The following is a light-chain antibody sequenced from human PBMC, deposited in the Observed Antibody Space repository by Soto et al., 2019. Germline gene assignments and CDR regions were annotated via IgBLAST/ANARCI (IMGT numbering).Light chain of an antibody. J-gene: IGKJ1*01. CDR1: QNISNW. V-gene: IGKV1-5*03. CDR2: KAS. CDR3: QQYNNQWT. Sequence: DIQMTQSPSTLSASVGDRVTITCRASQNISNWLAWYQQIPWSAPKLLIYKASYLQSGVPSRFSGNGSGTEFTLTVSSLQPGDSAVYFCQQYNNQWTFGPGTKVDIK.